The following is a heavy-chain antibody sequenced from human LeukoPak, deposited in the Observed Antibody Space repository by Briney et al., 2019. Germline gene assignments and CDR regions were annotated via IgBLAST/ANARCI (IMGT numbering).Heavy chain of an antibody. J-gene: IGHJ4*02. CDR2: ISSSGSTI. Sequence: GGSLRLSCAASGFTFSSYEMNWVRQAPGKGLEWVSYISSSGSTIYYADSVKGRFTISRDNAKNTLYLQMNSLRAEDTAVYYCAREYCGGDCYIIDYWGQGTLVTVSS. V-gene: IGHV3-48*03. CDR1: GFTFSSYE. CDR3: AREYCGGDCYIIDY. D-gene: IGHD2-21*02.